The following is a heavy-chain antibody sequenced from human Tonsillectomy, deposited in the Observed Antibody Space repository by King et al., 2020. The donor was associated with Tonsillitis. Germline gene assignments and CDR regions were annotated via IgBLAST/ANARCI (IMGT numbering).Heavy chain of an antibody. D-gene: IGHD6-13*01. CDR3: VVAAPGTAFDI. CDR2: IYHSGST. V-gene: IGHV4-4*02. CDR1: GDSISTNNW. J-gene: IGHJ3*02. Sequence: VQLQESGPGLVKASGTLSLTCAVSGDSISTNNWWSWVRQPPGKGLEWIGEIYHSGSTNYNPSLKSRVTISVDKSKNQFSLTLNSVTAADTAVYYGVVAAPGTAFDIWGQGTTVTVSS.